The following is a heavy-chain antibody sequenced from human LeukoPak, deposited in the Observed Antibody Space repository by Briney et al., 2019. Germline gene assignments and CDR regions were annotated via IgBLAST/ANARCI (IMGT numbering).Heavy chain of an antibody. CDR2: ISWNSGSI. J-gene: IGHJ4*02. V-gene: IGHV3-9*01. CDR3: AKDIFTMVRGVVDY. CDR1: GFTFDDYA. Sequence: PGGSLRLSCAASGFTFDDYAMHWVRQAPGKGLEWVSGISWNSGSIGYADSVKGRFTISRDNAKNSLYLQTNSLRAEDTALYYCAKDIFTMVRGVVDYWGQGTLVTVSS. D-gene: IGHD3-10*01.